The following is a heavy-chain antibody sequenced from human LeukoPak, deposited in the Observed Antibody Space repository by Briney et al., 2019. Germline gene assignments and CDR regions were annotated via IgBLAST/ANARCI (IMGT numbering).Heavy chain of an antibody. CDR1: GYSFTSHY. D-gene: IGHD6-19*01. CDR3: ARDSSGWYGGDFDY. Sequence: ASVKVSCKASGYSFTSHYMHWVRQAPGQGLEWLGLINPSGSSTLYAQKFQGRVTMTTDTSTSTAYMELRSLRSDDTAVYYCARDSSGWYGGDFDYWGQGTLVTVSS. J-gene: IGHJ4*02. V-gene: IGHV1-46*01. CDR2: INPSGSST.